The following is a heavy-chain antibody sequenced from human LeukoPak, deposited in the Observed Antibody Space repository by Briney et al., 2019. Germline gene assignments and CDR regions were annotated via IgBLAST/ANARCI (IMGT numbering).Heavy chain of an antibody. V-gene: IGHV3-30*18. Sequence: GGSLRLSYAASGFTFSSYGMHWVRQAPGKGLEWVAVISYDGSNKYYADSVKGRFTISRDNSKNTLYLQMNSLRAEDTAVYYCAKDLTTVSGMDVWGQGTTVTVSS. CDR1: GFTFSSYG. CDR2: ISYDGSNK. CDR3: AKDLTTVSGMDV. J-gene: IGHJ6*02. D-gene: IGHD4-17*01.